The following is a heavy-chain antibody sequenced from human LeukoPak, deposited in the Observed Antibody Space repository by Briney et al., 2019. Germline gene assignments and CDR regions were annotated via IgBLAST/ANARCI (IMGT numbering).Heavy chain of an antibody. D-gene: IGHD1-1*01. Sequence: GESLSFSVKPPGYTFSSYWIGWARQMPGKGLEWMGIIYPVDSDPSYSPSLQAQVTFSVDTSRARGYLQWSSLNASDTAIYYCARQNEFRLDYWGQGTLVTVSS. V-gene: IGHV5-51*01. CDR1: GYTFSSYW. J-gene: IGHJ4*02. CDR3: ARQNEFRLDY. CDR2: IYPVDSDP.